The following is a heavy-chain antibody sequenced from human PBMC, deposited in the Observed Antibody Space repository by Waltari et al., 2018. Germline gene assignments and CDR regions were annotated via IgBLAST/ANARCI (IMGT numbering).Heavy chain of an antibody. Sequence: DVQLVESGGGLVQPGGSLRLSCAASGFNFGAYWMTWVRLAPGKGRGWVANTKEDGRATYHADSVNGRFAISRDNAHNSLYLQMNSVIADDTAIHFCARGSTGYVRVWDSWGQGTMVTVSS. V-gene: IGHV3-7*03. D-gene: IGHD2-2*01. CDR2: TKEDGRAT. CDR3: ARGSTGYVRVWDS. J-gene: IGHJ5*01. CDR1: GFNFGAYW.